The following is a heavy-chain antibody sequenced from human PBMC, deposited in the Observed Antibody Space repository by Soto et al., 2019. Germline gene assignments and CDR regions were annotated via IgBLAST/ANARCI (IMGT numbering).Heavy chain of an antibody. CDR2: IYWDDDK. CDR1: GFSLSTSGVG. CDR3: AHSRRLSGYEYYYYYYGMDV. V-gene: IGHV2-5*02. J-gene: IGHJ6*02. D-gene: IGHD5-12*01. Sequence: QITLKESGPTLVKPTQTLTLTCTFSGFSLSTSGVGVGWIRQPPGKALEWLALIYWDDDKRYSPSLKSRHTITNDTSKNQVVLTMTNMDPVDTATYYCAHSRRLSGYEYYYYYYGMDVWGQGTTVTVSS.